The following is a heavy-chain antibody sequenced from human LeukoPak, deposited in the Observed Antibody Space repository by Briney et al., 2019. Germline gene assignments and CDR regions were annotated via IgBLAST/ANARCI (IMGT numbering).Heavy chain of an antibody. CDR2: IWYDGSNK. V-gene: IGHV3-33*01. D-gene: IGHD2-21*01. Sequence: GGSLRLSCAASGFTFSSYGMHWVRQAPGKGLEWVAVIWYDGSNKYYADSVKGRFTISRDNSKNTLYLQMNSLGVDDTAIYYCARGFPFDIWGQGTMVTVST. CDR3: ARGFPFDI. CDR1: GFTFSSYG. J-gene: IGHJ3*02.